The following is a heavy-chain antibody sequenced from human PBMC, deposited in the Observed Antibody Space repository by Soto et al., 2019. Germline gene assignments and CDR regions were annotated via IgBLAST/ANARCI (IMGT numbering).Heavy chain of an antibody. J-gene: IGHJ6*03. CDR3: ARDPGWPVVPNYYYYYMDV. CDR1: GDSVSSNSAA. Sequence: QSQTLSLTCAISGDSVSSNSAAWNWIRQSPSRGLEWLGRTYYRSKWYNDYAVSVKSRITINPDTSKNQFSLQLNSVTPEDTAVYYCARDPGWPVVPNYYYYYMDVWGKGTTVTVSS. D-gene: IGHD2-15*01. V-gene: IGHV6-1*01. CDR2: TYYRSKWYN.